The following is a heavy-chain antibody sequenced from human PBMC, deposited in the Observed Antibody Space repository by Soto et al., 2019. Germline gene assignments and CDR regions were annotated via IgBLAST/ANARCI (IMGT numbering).Heavy chain of an antibody. CDR1: RCSISRGRNS. V-gene: IGHV4-39*01. CDR3: ARPRSSGYYDDAFDI. Sequence: SGTLSLTCTVPRCSISRGRNSCGCFRQPPGKGLEWIGSIYYSGSTYYNPSLKSRVTISVDTSKNQFSLKLSSVTAADTAVYYCARPRSSGYYDDAFDIWGQGTMVT. J-gene: IGHJ3*02. D-gene: IGHD3-22*01. CDR2: IYYSGST.